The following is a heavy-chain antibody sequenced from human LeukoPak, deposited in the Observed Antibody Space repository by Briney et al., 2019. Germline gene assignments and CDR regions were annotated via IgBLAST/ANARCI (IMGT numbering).Heavy chain of an antibody. V-gene: IGHV4-59*01. D-gene: IGHD3-3*01. CDR1: GGSISSYY. CDR3: AAPYDFWSGYLYC. Sequence: SETLSLACTVSGGSISSYYWSWIRQPPGKGLEWIGYIYYSGSTNYNPSLKSRVTISVDTSKNQFSLKLSSVTAADTAVYYCAAPYDFWSGYLYCWGQGTLVTVSS. CDR2: IYYSGST. J-gene: IGHJ4*02.